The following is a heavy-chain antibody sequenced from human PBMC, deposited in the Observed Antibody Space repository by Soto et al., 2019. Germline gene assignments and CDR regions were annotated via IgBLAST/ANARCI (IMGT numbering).Heavy chain of an antibody. D-gene: IGHD2-15*01. CDR2: INSVGSVS. V-gene: IGHV3-74*02. Sequence: EVQLVESGGGLVQPGGSLRLSCAASGFTFSNYWMYWVRQAAGKGLEWVSRINSVGSVSSYADSVKGRLTISRDNVKNTLYLQMDSLRAEDTAVYYCARGDCVGGTCYSLAGSFYYYMDVWGKGTTVTVFS. CDR1: GFTFSNYW. J-gene: IGHJ6*03. CDR3: ARGDCVGGTCYSLAGSFYYYMDV.